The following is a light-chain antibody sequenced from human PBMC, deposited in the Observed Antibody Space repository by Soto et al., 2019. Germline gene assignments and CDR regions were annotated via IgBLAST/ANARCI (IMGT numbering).Light chain of an antibody. J-gene: IGLJ2*01. V-gene: IGLV2-14*01. CDR1: SSDVGGYNY. CDR2: DVS. CDR3: SSYTTSSTRV. Sequence: QSALTQPASVSGSLGQSITMSCTGTSSDVGGYNYVSWYQQHPGKDPKLMIYDVSNRPSGVSNRFSGSKSGNTASLTISGLLAEDEADYYCSSYTTSSTRVFGGGTKVTVL.